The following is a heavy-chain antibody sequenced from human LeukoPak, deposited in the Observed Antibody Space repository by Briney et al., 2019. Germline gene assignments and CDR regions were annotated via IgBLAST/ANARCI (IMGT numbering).Heavy chain of an antibody. Sequence: ASVKVSCKASGGTFSSYAISWVRQAPGQGLEWMGRIIPIFGIANYAQKFQGRVTITADKYTSTAYMELSSLRSEDTAVYYCAREPPTEEMATVHFDYWGQGTLVTVSS. CDR2: IIPIFGIA. V-gene: IGHV1-69*04. J-gene: IGHJ4*02. CDR3: AREPPTEEMATVHFDY. CDR1: GGTFSSYA. D-gene: IGHD5-24*01.